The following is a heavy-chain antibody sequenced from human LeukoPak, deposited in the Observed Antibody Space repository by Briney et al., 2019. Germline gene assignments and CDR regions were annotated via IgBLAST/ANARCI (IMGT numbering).Heavy chain of an antibody. CDR1: GYSISSGYY. CDR2: IYHSLST. V-gene: IGHV4-38-2*02. Sequence: SETLSLTCTVSGYSISSGYYWGWIRQPPGKGLEWIGSIYHSLSTYYNPSLKSRVTISVYTSKNQFSLTMSSVNAADTAVYYCAREGIAVAGTPPTAYWGQGTLVTVYS. D-gene: IGHD6-19*01. CDR3: AREGIAVAGTPPTAY. J-gene: IGHJ4*02.